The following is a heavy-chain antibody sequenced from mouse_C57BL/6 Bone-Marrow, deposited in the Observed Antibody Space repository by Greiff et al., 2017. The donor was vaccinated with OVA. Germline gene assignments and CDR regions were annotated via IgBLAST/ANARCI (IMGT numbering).Heavy chain of an antibody. CDR2: IHPNSGST. J-gene: IGHJ2*01. Sequence: VKLQESGAELVKPGASVKLSCKASGYTFTSYWMHWVKQRPGQGLEWIGMIHPNSGSTNYNEKFKSKATLTVDKSSSTAYMQLSSLTSEDSAVYYCARQGGHGYWGQGTTLTVSS. V-gene: IGHV1-64*01. CDR3: ARQGGHGY. CDR1: GYTFTSYW. D-gene: IGHD3-3*01.